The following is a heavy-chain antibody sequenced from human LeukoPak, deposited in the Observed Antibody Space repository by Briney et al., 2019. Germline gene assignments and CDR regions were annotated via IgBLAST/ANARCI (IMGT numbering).Heavy chain of an antibody. CDR1: GFTFSNYA. D-gene: IGHD3-9*01. V-gene: IGHV3-23*01. CDR2: VSGRDTST. Sequence: PGASLRLSCAASGFTFSNYAMSWVRQAPGKGLEWVSAVSGRDTSTYYTDSVKGRFTISRDNSKNTLYLQMNSLSAEDTAIYYCAKWGDYDVLTGNYDSDYWGQGTLVTVSS. J-gene: IGHJ4*02. CDR3: AKWGDYDVLTGNYDSDY.